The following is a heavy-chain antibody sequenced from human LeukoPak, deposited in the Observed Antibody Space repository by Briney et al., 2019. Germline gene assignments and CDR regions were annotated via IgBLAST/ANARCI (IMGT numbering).Heavy chain of an antibody. J-gene: IGHJ6*02. CDR2: INPNSGGT. V-gene: IGHV1-2*02. Sequence: ASVKLSCKASGYTFTVYYLHWVRQAPGQGLELMGWINPNSGGTNYAQKFQGRVTMTRDTSISTAYMELSRLRSDDTAVYYCARGGGGILEWLFHPGYYYGMDVWGQGTTVTVSS. CDR1: GYTFTVYY. D-gene: IGHD3-3*01. CDR3: ARGGGGILEWLFHPGYYYGMDV.